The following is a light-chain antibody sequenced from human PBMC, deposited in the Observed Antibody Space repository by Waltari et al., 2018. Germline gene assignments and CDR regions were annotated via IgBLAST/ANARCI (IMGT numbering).Light chain of an antibody. CDR2: GAS. J-gene: IGKJ2*01. V-gene: IGKV3-15*01. Sequence: EIVMTQSPATLSVSPGERATLSCRASQSVSSNLAWYQQKPGQAPRLLIYGASTRATGIPARFSGSGSGTEFTLTISSLHSEDFAFYYCQQYNNWPLYTFGQGTKLEIK. CDR1: QSVSSN. CDR3: QQYNNWPLYT.